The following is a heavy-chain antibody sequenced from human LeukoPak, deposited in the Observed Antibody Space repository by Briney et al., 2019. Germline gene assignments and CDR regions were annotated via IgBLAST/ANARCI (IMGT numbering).Heavy chain of an antibody. Sequence: GRSLRLSCAASGFTFSSYGMHWVRQAPGKGLEWVAVIWYGGSNKYYADSVKGRFTISRDNSKNTLYLQMNSLRAEDTAVYYCAKRRGGGSYYYFDYWGQGTLVTVSS. CDR2: IWYGGSNK. D-gene: IGHD1-26*01. CDR1: GFTFSSYG. V-gene: IGHV3-33*06. J-gene: IGHJ4*02. CDR3: AKRRGGGSYYYFDY.